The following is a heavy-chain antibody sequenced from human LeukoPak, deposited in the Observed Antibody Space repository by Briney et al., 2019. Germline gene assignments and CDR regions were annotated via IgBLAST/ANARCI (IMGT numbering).Heavy chain of an antibody. V-gene: IGHV3-21*01. D-gene: IGHD4-17*01. CDR2: ISSSSSYI. CDR3: ARDLSAHYGDYRNAFDI. J-gene: IGHJ3*02. CDR1: GFTFSSYS. Sequence: GGSLRLSWAAAGFTFSSYSMNWVRQAPGKGLEWVSSISSSSSYIYYADSVKGRFTISRDNAKNSLYPQMNSLRAEDTAVYYCARDLSAHYGDYRNAFDIWGQGTMVTVSS.